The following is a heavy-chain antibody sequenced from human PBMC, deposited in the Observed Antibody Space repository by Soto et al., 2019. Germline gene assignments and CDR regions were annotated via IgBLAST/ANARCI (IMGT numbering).Heavy chain of an antibody. CDR1: GGTFSSYA. D-gene: IGHD1-26*01. V-gene: IGHV1-69*01. J-gene: IGHJ6*02. CDR2: IIPIFGTA. Sequence: QVQLVQSGAEVKKPGSSVKVYCKASGGTFSSYAISWVRQAPGQGLEWMGGIIPIFGTANYAQKFQGRVTITADESTSTAYMELSSLRSEDTAVYYCASVSVGATTAYYGIDVLGQGTTVTVSS. CDR3: ASVSVGATTAYYGIDV.